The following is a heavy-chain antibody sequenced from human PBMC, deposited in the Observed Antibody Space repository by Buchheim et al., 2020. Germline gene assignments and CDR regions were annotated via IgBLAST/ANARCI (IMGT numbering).Heavy chain of an antibody. J-gene: IGHJ4*02. Sequence: EVQLLESGGGLVQPGGSLRLSCAASGFTFSSYAMSWVRQAPGKGLEWVSTISANAGSTYYADAVKGQFTISRDNSKNKLYLQMYSLRAEDTAIYYCAKDFGSGSYHPPFDYWGQGTL. CDR3: AKDFGSGSYHPPFDY. CDR1: GFTFSSYA. D-gene: IGHD3-10*01. CDR2: ISANAGST. V-gene: IGHV3-23*01.